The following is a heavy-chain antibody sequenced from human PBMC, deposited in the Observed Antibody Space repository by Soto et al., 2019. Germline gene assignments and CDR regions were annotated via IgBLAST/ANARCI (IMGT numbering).Heavy chain of an antibody. J-gene: IGHJ4*02. CDR2: ISISGGDT. CDR3: AKDLYSTSSRSGSPFDY. CDR1: GFTFTTYA. V-gene: IGHV3-23*01. Sequence: EVQLLESGGGLVQPGGSLRLSCAASGFTFTTYAMNWVRQAPGKGLEWVSAISISGGDTYYPNSVKGRFTDSRDNSKNTLYLQMNSLRADDTAVYYCAKDLYSTSSRSGSPFDYWGQGTLVTVSS. D-gene: IGHD6-6*01.